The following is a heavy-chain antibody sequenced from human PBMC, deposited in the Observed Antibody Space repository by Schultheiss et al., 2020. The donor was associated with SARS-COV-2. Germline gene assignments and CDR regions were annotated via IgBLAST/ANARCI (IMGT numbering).Heavy chain of an antibody. J-gene: IGHJ6*03. Sequence: SETLSLTCTVSGGSVSSGSYYWSWIRQPPGKGLEWIGYIYYSGSTYYNPSLKSRVTISVDTSKNQFSLKLSSVTAADTAVYYCARYSSSLYYYYMDVWGKGTTVTVSS. CDR1: GGSVSSGSYY. D-gene: IGHD6-6*01. CDR3: ARYSSSLYYYYMDV. V-gene: IGHV4-61*01. CDR2: IYYSGST.